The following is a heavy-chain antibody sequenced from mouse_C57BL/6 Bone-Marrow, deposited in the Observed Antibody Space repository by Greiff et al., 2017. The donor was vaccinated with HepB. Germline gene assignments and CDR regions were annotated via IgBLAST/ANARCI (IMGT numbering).Heavy chain of an antibody. Sequence: QVQLQQPGAELVKPGASVKLSCKASGYTFTSYWMHWVKQRPGQGLEWIGMIHPNSGSTNYNEKFKSKATLTVDKSSSTAYMQLSSLTSEDSAVYYCARRDDYPAWFAYWGQGTLVTVSA. D-gene: IGHD2-4*01. CDR3: ARRDDYPAWFAY. CDR1: GYTFTSYW. V-gene: IGHV1-64*01. J-gene: IGHJ3*01. CDR2: IHPNSGST.